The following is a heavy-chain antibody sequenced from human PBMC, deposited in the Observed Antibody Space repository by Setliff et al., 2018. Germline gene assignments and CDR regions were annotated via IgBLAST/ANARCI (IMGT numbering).Heavy chain of an antibody. CDR1: GYTFTSHY. CDR2: INPSSGRT. Sequence: ASVKVSCKASGYTFTSHYMHWVRQAPGLGLEWMGTINPSSGRTSYAQKFQGRVTMTRDTSTGTVYMDMSSLRSEDTAVYYCARDVFPYHYEGAFDIWGQGTMGTVSS. V-gene: IGHV1-46*01. CDR3: ARDVFPYHYEGAFDI. J-gene: IGHJ3*02. D-gene: IGHD3-22*01.